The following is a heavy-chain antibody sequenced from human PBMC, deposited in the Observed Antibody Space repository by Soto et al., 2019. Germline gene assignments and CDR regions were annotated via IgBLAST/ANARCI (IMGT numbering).Heavy chain of an antibody. V-gene: IGHV1-69*13. Sequence: SVKVSCKASGGTFSSYAISWVRQAPGQGLEWMGGIIPIFGTANYAQKFQGRVTITAYESTSTAYMELSSLRSEDTAVYYCARAIVVVPAAMFDYYYGMDVWGQGTTVTVSS. J-gene: IGHJ6*02. CDR3: ARAIVVVPAAMFDYYYGMDV. CDR1: GGTFSSYA. D-gene: IGHD2-2*01. CDR2: IIPIFGTA.